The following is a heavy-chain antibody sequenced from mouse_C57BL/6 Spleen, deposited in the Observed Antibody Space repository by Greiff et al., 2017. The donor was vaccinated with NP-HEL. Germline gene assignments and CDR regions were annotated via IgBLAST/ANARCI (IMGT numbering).Heavy chain of an antibody. CDR2: IVPSDSYT. V-gene: IGHV1-69*01. CDR3: ARSAYYYGSSYYFDY. CDR1: GYTFTSYW. D-gene: IGHD1-1*01. Sequence: QVQLQQPGAELVMPGASVKLSCKASGYTFTSYWMHWVKQRPGQGLEWIGEIVPSDSYTNYNQKFKGKSTLTVDKSSSTAYMQLSSLTSEDSAVYYCARSAYYYGSSYYFDYWGQGTTLTVSS. J-gene: IGHJ2*01.